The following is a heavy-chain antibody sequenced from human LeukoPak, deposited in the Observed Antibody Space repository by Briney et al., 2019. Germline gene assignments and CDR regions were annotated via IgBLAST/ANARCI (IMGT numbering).Heavy chain of an antibody. CDR3: TSRGPTAAAPDY. CDR2: IRSKANSYAT. V-gene: IGHV3-73*01. D-gene: IGHD6-13*01. J-gene: IGHJ4*02. Sequence: GGSLTLSCAASGFTFSGSAMHWVRQASGKGLEWVGRIRSKANSYATAYAASVKGRFTISRDDSKNTAYLQMNSLKTEDTAVYFCTSRGPTAAAPDYWGQGTLVTVSS. CDR1: GFTFSGSA.